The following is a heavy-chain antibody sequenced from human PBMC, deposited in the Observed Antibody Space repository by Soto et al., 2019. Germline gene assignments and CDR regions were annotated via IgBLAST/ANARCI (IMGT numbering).Heavy chain of an antibody. CDR3: ARGYCTATICDPWFDP. J-gene: IGHJ5*02. Sequence: GESLKISCKGSGYSFTSYWIGWVRQMPGKGLEWMGIIYPGDSDTRYSPSFQGQVTISVDKSITTAYLQWSSLKASDTAMYYCARGYCTATICDPWFDPWGQGTLVTVSS. CDR2: IYPGDSDT. CDR1: GYSFTSYW. V-gene: IGHV5-51*01. D-gene: IGHD2-8*02.